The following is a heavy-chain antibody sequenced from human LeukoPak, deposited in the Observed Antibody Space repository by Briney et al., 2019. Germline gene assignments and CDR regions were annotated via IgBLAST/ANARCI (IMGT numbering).Heavy chain of an antibody. J-gene: IGHJ4*02. CDR3: ASLQGGYCSSTSCPEIDY. Sequence: EASVKVSCKASGGTFSSYAISWVRQAPGQGLEWMGGIIPIFGTANYAQKFQGRVTITAEKSTSTAYMELSSLRSEDTAVYYCASLQGGYCSSTSCPEIDYWGQGTLVTVSS. CDR1: GGTFSSYA. CDR2: IIPIFGTA. V-gene: IGHV1-69*06. D-gene: IGHD2-2*01.